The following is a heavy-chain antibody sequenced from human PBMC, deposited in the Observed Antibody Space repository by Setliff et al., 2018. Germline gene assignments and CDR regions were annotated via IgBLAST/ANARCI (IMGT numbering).Heavy chain of an antibody. J-gene: IGHJ3*02. CDR1: GFTFSSYA. CDR3: ARQPSKYDPCWGTYRLDAFDI. CDR2: ISGSGDNT. V-gene: IGHV3-23*01. Sequence: GGSLRLSCAASGFTFSSYAMSWVRQAPGKGLEWVSAISGSGDNTQYADSVKGRFTISRDNSKNSLSRQMNSLRAEDTAVYYCARQPSKYDPCWGTYRLDAFDIWGQGTMVTVSS. D-gene: IGHD3-16*02.